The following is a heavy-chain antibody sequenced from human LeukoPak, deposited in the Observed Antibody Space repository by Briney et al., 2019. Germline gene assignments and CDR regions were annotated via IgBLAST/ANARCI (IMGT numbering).Heavy chain of an antibody. Sequence: GGSLRLSCAASGFTFSGYSMNWVRQAPGKGLEWVSSISSSSSNIYYADSVKGRLAISRDNAKNSLYLQMNSLGAEDTAVYYCASGSSARWYFDYWGQGTLVTVSS. D-gene: IGHD5-18*01. CDR3: ASGSSARWYFDY. CDR1: GFTFSGYS. J-gene: IGHJ4*02. CDR2: ISSSSSNI. V-gene: IGHV3-21*01.